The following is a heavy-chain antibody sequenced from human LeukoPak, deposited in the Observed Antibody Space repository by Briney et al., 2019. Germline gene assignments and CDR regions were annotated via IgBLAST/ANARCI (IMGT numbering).Heavy chain of an antibody. J-gene: IGHJ4*02. CDR1: GFTFSSYA. CDR2: ISYDGSNK. CDR3: ARPSTYDYVWGSYRYLDY. Sequence: PGGSLRLSCAASGFTFSSYAMHWVRQAPGKGLEWVAVISYDGSNKYYADSVKGRFTISRDNSKDTLYLQMNSLRAEDTAMYYCARPSTYDYVWGSYRYLDYWGQGTLVTVSS. V-gene: IGHV3-30*01. D-gene: IGHD3-16*02.